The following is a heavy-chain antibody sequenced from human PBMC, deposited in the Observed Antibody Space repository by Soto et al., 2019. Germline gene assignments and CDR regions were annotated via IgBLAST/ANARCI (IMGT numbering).Heavy chain of an antibody. D-gene: IGHD6-19*01. CDR3: ARIPPTMYSSGWYYFDY. J-gene: IGHJ4*02. CDR1: GFSLSTSGMR. CDR2: IDWDDDK. V-gene: IGHV2-70*04. Sequence: SGPTLVNPTQTLTLTCTFSGFSLSTSGMRVSWIRQPPGKALEWLARIDWDDDKFYSTSLKTRLTISKDTSKNQVVLTMTNMDPVDTATYYCARIPPTMYSSGWYYFDYWGQGTLVTVSS.